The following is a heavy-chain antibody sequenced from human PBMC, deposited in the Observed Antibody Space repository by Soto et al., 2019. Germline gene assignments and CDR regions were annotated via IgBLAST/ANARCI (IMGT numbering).Heavy chain of an antibody. CDR2: TYYRSQWYN. Sequence: PSQTLSLTCAISGDSVSRNSAAWNWIRQSPSRGLEWLGRTYYRSQWYNDYAVSVKSRITINPDTSKNQFSLQLNSVTPEDTAVYYCARAAEYSSSTGCDYWGQGTLVTVPS. CDR3: ARAAEYSSSTGCDY. V-gene: IGHV6-1*01. D-gene: IGHD6-6*01. J-gene: IGHJ4*02. CDR1: GDSVSRNSAA.